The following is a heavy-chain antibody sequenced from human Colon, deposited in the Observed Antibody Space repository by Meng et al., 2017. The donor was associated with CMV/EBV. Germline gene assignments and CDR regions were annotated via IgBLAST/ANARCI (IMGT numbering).Heavy chain of an antibody. V-gene: IGHV4-34*01. D-gene: IGHD2-2*01. J-gene: IGHJ4*01. CDR1: GESFSGYY. CDR2: SYYTGST. Sequence: HVQLQQWGAGLLKPSETLSPTCAVYGESFSGYYWTWIRQPPGRGLEWIGESYYTGSTNYSPSLKSRVTISLDTSKNQFSLKLNSVTAADTAVYYCARATKSSCWEVLDYWGHGTLVTVSS. CDR3: ARATKSSCWEVLDY.